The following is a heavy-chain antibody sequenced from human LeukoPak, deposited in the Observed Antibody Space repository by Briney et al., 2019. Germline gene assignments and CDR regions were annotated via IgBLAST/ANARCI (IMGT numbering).Heavy chain of an antibody. D-gene: IGHD2-2*02. CDR3: ARQVAVVPAAIHWFDP. V-gene: IGHV4-38-2*01. J-gene: IGHJ5*02. CDR2: IYHSGST. Sequence: SSETLSLTCPVSGYSISSGYYWGWIRQPPGKGLEWIGSIYHSGSTYYNPSLKSRVTISVDTSKNQFSLKLSSVTAADTAVYYCARQVAVVPAAIHWFDPWGQGTLVTVSS. CDR1: GYSISSGYY.